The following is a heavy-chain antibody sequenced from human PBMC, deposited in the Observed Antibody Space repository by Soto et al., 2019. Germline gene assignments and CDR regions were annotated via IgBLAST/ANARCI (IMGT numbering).Heavy chain of an antibody. D-gene: IGHD2-2*01. J-gene: IGHJ5*02. CDR3: ARDTDIVVVPAAMGFDP. CDR2: IYYSGST. Sequence: SETLSLTCTVSGGSISSGGYYWSWIRQPPGKGLEWIGYIYYSGSTYYNPSLKSRVTISVDTSKNQFSLKLSSVTAADTAVYYCARDTDIVVVPAAMGFDPWGQGTLVTVS. V-gene: IGHV4-30-4*01. CDR1: GGSISSGGYY.